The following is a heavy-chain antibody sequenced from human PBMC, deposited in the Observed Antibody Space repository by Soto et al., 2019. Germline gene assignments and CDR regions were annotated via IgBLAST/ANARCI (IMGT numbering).Heavy chain of an antibody. CDR1: GGSISSGAYS. Sequence: QVQLQESGPGLVKPSQTLSLTCTVSGGSISSGAYSWSWIRQHPGKGLEWIGLIYYSGSTYYNPSLKSRLTISLDTSKNQFSLKLSSVTAADTAVYYCARAEAVTAFGYWGQGTLVTVSS. V-gene: IGHV4-31*03. D-gene: IGHD2-21*02. J-gene: IGHJ4*02. CDR3: ARAEAVTAFGY. CDR2: IYYSGST.